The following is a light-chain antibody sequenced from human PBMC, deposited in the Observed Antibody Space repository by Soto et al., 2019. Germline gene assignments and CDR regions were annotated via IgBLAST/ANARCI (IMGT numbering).Light chain of an antibody. V-gene: IGKV3-20*01. CDR3: QHYGCLPWT. J-gene: IGKJ1*01. CDR2: GAS. Sequence: ELVLTQSPGTVSLSPGERATLSCRASQSVSSNYLAWYQQKPGQAPRLLIYGASSMATGIPDRFSGSGSGTDFTLTISRLEPEDFAVYYCQHYGCLPWTIGQGTKVEIK. CDR1: QSVSSNY.